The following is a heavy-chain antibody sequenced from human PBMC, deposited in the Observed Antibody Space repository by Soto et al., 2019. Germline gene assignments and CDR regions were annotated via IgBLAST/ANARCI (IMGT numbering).Heavy chain of an antibody. CDR3: SGGVSSGWYYYYGMDV. Sequence: ASVKVSCKASGYTFTSYAMHWVRQAPGQRLEWMGWINVGNGNTKYSQKFQGRVTITRDTSASTAYMELSSLRSEDTAVYYCSGGVSSGWYYYYGMDVWGQGTTVTVSS. V-gene: IGHV1-3*01. J-gene: IGHJ6*02. CDR2: INVGNGNT. CDR1: GYTFTSYA. D-gene: IGHD6-19*01.